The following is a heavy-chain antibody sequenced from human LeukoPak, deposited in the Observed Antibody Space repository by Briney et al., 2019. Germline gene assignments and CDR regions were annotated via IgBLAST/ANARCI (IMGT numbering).Heavy chain of an antibody. V-gene: IGHV4-34*01. CDR1: GGSFSGYY. Sequence: SETLSLTCAVYGGSFSGYYWSWIRQPPGKGLEWIGEINHSGSTNYNPSLKSRVTISVDTSKNQFSLKLSSVTAADTAVYYCARDLEEGAFDIWGQGTMVTVSS. J-gene: IGHJ3*02. CDR3: ARDLEEGAFDI. CDR2: INHSGST.